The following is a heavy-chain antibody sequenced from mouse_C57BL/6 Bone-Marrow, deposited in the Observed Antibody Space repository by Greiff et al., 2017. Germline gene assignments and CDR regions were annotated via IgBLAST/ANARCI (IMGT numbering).Heavy chain of an antibody. CDR3: ARWDYVIDY. Sequence: VQLQQPGAELVMPGASVKLSCKASGYTFTSYWMHWVKQRPGQGLEWIGEIDPSDSYTNYNQKFKGKSTLTVDKSSSTAYMQLSSLTSEDSAVYYCARWDYVIDYWGQGTSVTVSS. J-gene: IGHJ4*01. CDR1: GYTFTSYW. CDR2: IDPSDSYT. V-gene: IGHV1-69*01.